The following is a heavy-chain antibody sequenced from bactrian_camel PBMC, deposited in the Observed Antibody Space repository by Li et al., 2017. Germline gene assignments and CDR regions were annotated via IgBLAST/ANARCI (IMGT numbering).Heavy chain of an antibody. J-gene: IGHJ4*01. Sequence: QVQLVESGGGSVQAGGSLRLSCVASGDTWRRKCMGWFRQYPGQEREGVASISRGSGSTNYIASVKGRFTISQDHRKNLIYLQMDNLRPDDAANYYCAADLTIRCADGDKIDADAFRYWGQGTQVTVS. CDR2: ISRGSGST. V-gene: IGHV3-3*01. CDR1: GDTWRRKC. CDR3: AADLTIRCADGDKIDADAFRY. D-gene: IGHD1*01.